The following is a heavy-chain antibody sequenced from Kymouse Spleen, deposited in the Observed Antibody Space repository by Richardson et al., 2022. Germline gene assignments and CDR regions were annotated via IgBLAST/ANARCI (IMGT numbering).Heavy chain of an antibody. D-gene: IGHD6-13*01. CDR2: IKSKTDGGTT. V-gene: IGHV3-15*01. Sequence: EVQLVESGGGLVKPGGSLRLSCAASGFTFSNAWMSWVRQAPGKGLEWVGRIKSKTDGGTTDYAAPVKGRFTISRDDSKNTLYLQMNSLKTEDTAVYYCTTDLAAAASYYYYGMDVWGQGTTVTVSS. J-gene: IGHJ6*02. CDR3: TTDLAAAASYYYYGMDV. CDR1: GFTFSNAW.